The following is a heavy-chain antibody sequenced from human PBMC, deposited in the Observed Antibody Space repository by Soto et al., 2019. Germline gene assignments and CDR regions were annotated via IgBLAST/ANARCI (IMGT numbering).Heavy chain of an antibody. D-gene: IGHD3-10*01. CDR1: GGSFSGYY. Sequence: QVQLQQWGAGLLKPSETLSLTCAVYGGSFSGYYWSWIRQPPGKGLEWIGEINHSGSTNYNPSLKSRVTISVDTSKNQFSLKLSSVTAADTAVYYCARGSLLWFGNRKYYYYYYGMDVWGQGTTVTVSS. V-gene: IGHV4-34*01. CDR2: INHSGST. J-gene: IGHJ6*02. CDR3: ARGSLLWFGNRKYYYYYYGMDV.